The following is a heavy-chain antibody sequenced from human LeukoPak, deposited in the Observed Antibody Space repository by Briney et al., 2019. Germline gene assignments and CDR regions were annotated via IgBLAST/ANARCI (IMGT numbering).Heavy chain of an antibody. J-gene: IGHJ4*02. D-gene: IGHD5-18*01. CDR1: GYSISSGYY. Sequence: SETLSLTCAVSGYSISSGYYWGWIRQPPGKGLEWIGSIYHSGSTYYNPSLKSRVTISVDTSKNQFSLKLSSVTAADTAVYYCASQPTWIQLWLFDYWGQGTLVTVSS. CDR3: ASQPTWIQLWLFDY. V-gene: IGHV4-38-2*01. CDR2: IYHSGST.